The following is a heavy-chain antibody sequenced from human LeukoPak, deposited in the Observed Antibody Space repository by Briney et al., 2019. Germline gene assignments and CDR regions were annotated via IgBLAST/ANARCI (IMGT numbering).Heavy chain of an antibody. Sequence: GGSLRLSCAASGFTFSSYAMSWVRQAPGKGLEWVSAISGSGGSAYYADSVKGRFTISRDNSKNTLYLQMNSLRAEDTAVYYCAKPEKTYSSGCYGYWGQGTLVTVSS. J-gene: IGHJ4*02. D-gene: IGHD6-19*01. V-gene: IGHV3-23*01. CDR2: ISGSGGSA. CDR1: GFTFSSYA. CDR3: AKPEKTYSSGCYGY.